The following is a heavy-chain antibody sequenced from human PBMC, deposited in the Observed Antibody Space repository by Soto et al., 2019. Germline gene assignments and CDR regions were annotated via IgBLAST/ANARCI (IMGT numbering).Heavy chain of an antibody. J-gene: IGHJ6*02. CDR1: GDSISSADYY. CDR3: ARDLWVEPELYYYGMDV. Sequence: SETLSLTCTVSGDSISSADYYWSWIRQTPGKGLEWIGHIFYSGTTYYNPSLKSRLTISVDTSKNHFSMRLTSVTAADTAVYYCARDLWVEPELYYYGMDVWGQGTTVTVSS. D-gene: IGHD1-1*01. CDR2: IFYSGTT. V-gene: IGHV4-30-4*01.